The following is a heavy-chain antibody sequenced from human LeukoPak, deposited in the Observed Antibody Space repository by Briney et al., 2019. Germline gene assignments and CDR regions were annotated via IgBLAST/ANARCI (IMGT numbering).Heavy chain of an antibody. Sequence: PGGSLRLSCAASGFTFSSYAMHWVRQAPGKGLEWVAVISYDGSNKYYADSVKGRFTISRDNSKNTLYLQMNSLRAEDTAVYYCARDRDYDSSGYSDYWGQGTLVTVSS. J-gene: IGHJ4*02. CDR1: GFTFSSYA. CDR3: ARDRDYDSSGYSDY. V-gene: IGHV3-30-3*01. D-gene: IGHD3-22*01. CDR2: ISYDGSNK.